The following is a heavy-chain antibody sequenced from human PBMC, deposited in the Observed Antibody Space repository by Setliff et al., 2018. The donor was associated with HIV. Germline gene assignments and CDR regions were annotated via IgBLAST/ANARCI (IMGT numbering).Heavy chain of an antibody. Sequence: GASVKVSCKASGYTFTDNYIHWVRQAPGQGLEWMGWINSSGGRTSYAQKFQGRLTMTRDTSRSTVYMELSSLRSEDTAVYYCARCYYDSSGPTDAFDIWGQGTVVTVSS. CDR1: GYTFTDNY. V-gene: IGHV1-46*01. D-gene: IGHD3-22*01. CDR3: ARCYYDSSGPTDAFDI. J-gene: IGHJ3*02. CDR2: INSSGGRT.